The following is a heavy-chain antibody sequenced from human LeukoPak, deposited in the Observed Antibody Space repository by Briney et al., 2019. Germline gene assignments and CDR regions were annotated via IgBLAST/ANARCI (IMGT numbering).Heavy chain of an antibody. J-gene: IGHJ2*01. CDR1: GDSISSYS. CDR2: IHSTGSA. V-gene: IGHV4-59*01. Sequence: SETLFLTCSVPGDSISSYSWSWIRQPPGKGLERIGYIHSTGSANYKPSLKSRVTISVDSSKNYYSLRLSSVTAADTAVYFCATVLVRGVNPWYFDLWGRGTLVTVSS. CDR3: ATVLVRGVNPWYFDL. D-gene: IGHD3-10*01.